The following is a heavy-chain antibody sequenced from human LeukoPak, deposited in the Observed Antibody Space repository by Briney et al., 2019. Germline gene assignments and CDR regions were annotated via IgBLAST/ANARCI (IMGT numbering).Heavy chain of an antibody. CDR1: GYSFTSYW. J-gene: IGHJ5*02. Sequence: GESLKISCKASGYSFTSYWIGWVRQMPGNGLEWMGLIYPGDSDTRYSPSFQGQVTISADKSISTAYLQWSSLKASDTAMYYCARHWGKPNNWFDPWGQGTLVTVSS. CDR2: IYPGDSDT. CDR3: ARHWGKPNNWFDP. D-gene: IGHD3-16*01. V-gene: IGHV5-51*01.